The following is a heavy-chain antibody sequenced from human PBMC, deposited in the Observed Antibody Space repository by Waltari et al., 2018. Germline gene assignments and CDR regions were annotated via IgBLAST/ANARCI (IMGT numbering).Heavy chain of an antibody. D-gene: IGHD2-15*01. CDR3: ARDRGRGLYLDS. CDR2: GRVSGGT. Sequence: WKWVRHTPGRGLDWIGEGRVSGGTHYRPAFASRVTVSVDASKNQFSLRLTAATTADTVVYYCARDRGRGLYLDSWGPGTLVTVSP. J-gene: IGHJ4*02. V-gene: IGHV4-4*02.